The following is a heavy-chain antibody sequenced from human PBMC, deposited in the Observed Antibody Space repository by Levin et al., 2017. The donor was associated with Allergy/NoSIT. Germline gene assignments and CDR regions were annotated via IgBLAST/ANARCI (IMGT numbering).Heavy chain of an antibody. J-gene: IGHJ3*01. D-gene: IGHD6-19*01. V-gene: IGHV1-18*01. CDR2: ISPYNGDT. Sequence: PGGSLRLSCKASGFSFSNFGLTWVRQAPGQGLEWMGWISPYNGDTKYAQKLQGRVTMTTDTSTSTAHMELRSLRFDDTAIYYCAREMAGTAADTFDLWGQGTMVTVSS. CDR1: GFSFSNFG. CDR3: AREMAGTAADTFDL.